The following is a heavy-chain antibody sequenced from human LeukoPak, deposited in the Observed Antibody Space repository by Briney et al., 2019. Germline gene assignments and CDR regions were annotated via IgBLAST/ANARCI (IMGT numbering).Heavy chain of an antibody. CDR1: GFTVSSYA. D-gene: IGHD3-22*01. CDR2: ISGGGAGT. Sequence: GGSLRLSCAASGFTVSSYAMGWVRQAPGKGLEWVSSISGGGAGTFRADSVKGRFTISRDNCKNTVSLQLNSLRAEDTAVYYCAKGDDDNPGYTNYVDYWGQGTLVTVSS. V-gene: IGHV3-23*01. CDR3: AKGDDDNPGYTNYVDY. J-gene: IGHJ4*02.